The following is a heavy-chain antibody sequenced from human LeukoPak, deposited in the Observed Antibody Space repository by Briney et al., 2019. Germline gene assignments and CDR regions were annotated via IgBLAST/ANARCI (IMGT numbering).Heavy chain of an antibody. CDR2: IYYIGTT. CDR1: GGSISSNNYY. CDR3: ARVSGLSSGSIDY. Sequence: SETLSLTCTVSGGSISSNNYYWGWIRQPPGQGLEWIGSIYYIGTTYYNPSLKSRVTISVDTSRNQFSLKLSSLTAADTAVYYCARVSGLSSGSIDYWGQGTLVTVSS. D-gene: IGHD6-19*01. J-gene: IGHJ4*02. V-gene: IGHV4-39*01.